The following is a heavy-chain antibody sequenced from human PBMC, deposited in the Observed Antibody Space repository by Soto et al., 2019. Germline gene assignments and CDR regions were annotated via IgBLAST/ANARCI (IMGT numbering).Heavy chain of an antibody. CDR2: IYYSGST. V-gene: IGHV4-39*01. CDR1: GGSISSSSYY. Sequence: QLQLQESGPGLVKPSETLSLTCTVSGGSISSSSYYWGWIRQPPGKGLEWIGSIYYSGSTYYNPSLTSRVTLSVDTSKNQFPLKLSSVTAADTAVYYCASRRSPGSGWYRDAFDIWGQGTMVTVSS. CDR3: ASRRSPGSGWYRDAFDI. J-gene: IGHJ3*02. D-gene: IGHD6-19*01.